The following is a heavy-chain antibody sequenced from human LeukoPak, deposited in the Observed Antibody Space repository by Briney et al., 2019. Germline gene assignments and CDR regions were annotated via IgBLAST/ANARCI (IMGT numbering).Heavy chain of an antibody. J-gene: IGHJ5*02. D-gene: IGHD6-19*01. Sequence: SETLSLTCTVSGGSISSSSYYWGWIRQPPGKGLEWIGSIYYSGSTYYNPSLKSRVTISVDTSKNQFSLKLSSVTAADTAVYYCARDPKDLYSSGWFGIEKDDNWFDPWGQGTLVTVSS. V-gene: IGHV4-39*07. CDR3: ARDPKDLYSSGWFGIEKDDNWFDP. CDR2: IYYSGST. CDR1: GGSISSSSYY.